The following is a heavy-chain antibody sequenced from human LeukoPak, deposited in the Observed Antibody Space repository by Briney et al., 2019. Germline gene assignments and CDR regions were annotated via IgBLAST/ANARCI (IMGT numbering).Heavy chain of an antibody. CDR1: GFTFSSYW. CDR3: ARESLPYYDFWSGYLPTAFDY. Sequence: PGGSLRLSCAASGFTFSSYWMSWVRQAPGKGLEWVANIKQDGSEKYYVDSVKGRFTISRDNAKNSLYLQMNSLRAEDTAVYYCARESLPYYDFWSGYLPTAFDYWGQGTLVTVSS. V-gene: IGHV3-7*03. J-gene: IGHJ4*02. CDR2: IKQDGSEK. D-gene: IGHD3-3*01.